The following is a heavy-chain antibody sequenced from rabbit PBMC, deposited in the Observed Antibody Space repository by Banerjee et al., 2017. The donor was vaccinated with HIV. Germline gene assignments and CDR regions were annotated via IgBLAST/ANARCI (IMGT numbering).Heavy chain of an antibody. CDR3: VRDYSYAGYAGYGYATGYNL. D-gene: IGHD6-1*01. V-gene: IGHV1S47*01. CDR1: GFDFSSYG. CDR2: IDPVFGST. J-gene: IGHJ4*01. Sequence: QEQLVESGGGLVQPGGSLKLSCKASGFDFSSYGVSWVRQAPGKGLEWIGYIDPVFGSTYYASWVNGRFTISSHNAQNTLYLQLNSLTAADTATYFCVRDYSYAGYAGYGYATGYNLWGPGTLVTVS.